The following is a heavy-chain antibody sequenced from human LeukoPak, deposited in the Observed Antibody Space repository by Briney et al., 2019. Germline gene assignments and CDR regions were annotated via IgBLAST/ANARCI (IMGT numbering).Heavy chain of an antibody. CDR1: GYTFTGYY. J-gene: IGHJ6*02. CDR2: INPNSGGT. Sequence: ASVKVSCKASGYTFTGYYMHWVRQAPGQGLEWMGWINPNSGGTNYAQKFQGRVTMTRDTSISTAYMELSRLRSDDTAVYYCARDYYDSSGYQGDYYYYGMDVWGQGTTVTVSS. D-gene: IGHD3-22*01. V-gene: IGHV1-2*02. CDR3: ARDYYDSSGYQGDYYYYGMDV.